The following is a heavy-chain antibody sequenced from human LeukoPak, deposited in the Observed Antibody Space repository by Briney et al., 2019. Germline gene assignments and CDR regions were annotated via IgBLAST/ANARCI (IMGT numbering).Heavy chain of an antibody. CDR1: GFTFSSYG. CDR3: AKGGYGDSREAFDI. Sequence: PGGSLRLSCAASGFTFSSYGMHWVRQAPGKGLEWVAVISYDGSNKYYADSVKGRFTISRDNSKNTLYLRMNSLRAEDTAVYYCAKGGYGDSREAFDIWGQGTMVTVSS. CDR2: ISYDGSNK. J-gene: IGHJ3*02. D-gene: IGHD4-17*01. V-gene: IGHV3-30*18.